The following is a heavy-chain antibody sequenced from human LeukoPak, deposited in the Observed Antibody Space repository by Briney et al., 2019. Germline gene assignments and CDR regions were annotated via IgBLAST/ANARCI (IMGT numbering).Heavy chain of an antibody. CDR3: AKDVSVGTAAAGYYFDY. J-gene: IGHJ4*02. Sequence: GGSLRLSCAASGFTFSSYAMSWVRQAPGKGLEWVSAISGSGSSTYYADSVKGRFTISRDNSKNTLYLQMNSLRAEDTAVYYCAKDVSVGTAAAGYYFDYWGQGTLVTVSS. V-gene: IGHV3-23*01. CDR2: ISGSGSST. CDR1: GFTFSSYA. D-gene: IGHD6-13*01.